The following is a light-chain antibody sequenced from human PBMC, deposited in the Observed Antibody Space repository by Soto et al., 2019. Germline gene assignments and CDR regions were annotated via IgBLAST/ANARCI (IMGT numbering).Light chain of an antibody. J-gene: IGKJ5*01. V-gene: IGKV3-20*01. CDR3: KPSGSSQIT. CDR1: QSVSSSY. CDR2: GAS. Sequence: IGLTKSAGTLSLFPVERGKISFRASQSVSSSYLAWYQQKPGQAPRLIIYGASSRATGIQDRFSGSGSGTDFTLTISRMEPEDFAVYYCKPSGSSQITLGNVPRLELK.